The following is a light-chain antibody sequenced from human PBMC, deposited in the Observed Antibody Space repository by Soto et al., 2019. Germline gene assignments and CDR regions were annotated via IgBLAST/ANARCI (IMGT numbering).Light chain of an antibody. J-gene: IGKJ1*01. Sequence: EIVMTQSPATLSVSPGGRATLSCRASQSISDTLAWYQQKPGQAPRLLIHGASTRAPGFPARFSGSGPGTDFTLTISSLQSEDFAVYYCQQYNNWTWTFGQGTKVEIK. CDR1: QSISDT. CDR2: GAS. CDR3: QQYNNWTWT. V-gene: IGKV3-15*01.